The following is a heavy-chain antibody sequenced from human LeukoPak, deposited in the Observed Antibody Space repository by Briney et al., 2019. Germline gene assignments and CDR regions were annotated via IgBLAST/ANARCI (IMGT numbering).Heavy chain of an antibody. V-gene: IGHV5-51*01. Sequence: GESLKISCQGSGYRLPNKWIAWARQMPGKGLEWMGIIYPGDSDTRYSPSFQGQVTISADKSISTAYLQWSSLKASDTAMYYCARVGTRLAVDYWGQGTLVTVSS. D-gene: IGHD6-19*01. CDR2: IYPGDSDT. CDR3: ARVGTRLAVDY. CDR1: GYRLPNKW. J-gene: IGHJ4*02.